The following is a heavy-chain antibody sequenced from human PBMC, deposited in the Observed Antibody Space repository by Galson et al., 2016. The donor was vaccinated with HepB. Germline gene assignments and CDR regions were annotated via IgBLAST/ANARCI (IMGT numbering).Heavy chain of an antibody. D-gene: IGHD2-21*02. V-gene: IGHV3-23*01. CDR3: ARATSIVVVTPPC. CDR2: ISGSGGNI. Sequence: SLRLSCAASGFTFSRYAMSWVRQAPGKGLEWVSAISGSGGNIYYADSVKGRFTISRDNSKNMLHLQMNSLRAEDTAVYYCARATSIVVVTPPCWGQGTLVTVSS. CDR1: GFTFSRYA. J-gene: IGHJ4*02.